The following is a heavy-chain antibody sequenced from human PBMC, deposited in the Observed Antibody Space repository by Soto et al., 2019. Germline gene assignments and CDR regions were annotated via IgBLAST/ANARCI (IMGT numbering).Heavy chain of an antibody. CDR1: GFTFMNYW. D-gene: IGHD3-16*01. Sequence: EVQLVESGGGLVQPGGSLRLSCAASGFTFMNYWMHWVRQAPGKGLVWVSRVNSDGDTTYYADSVKGRFTISRDNAKNTLHLQMNSLGAEDTAVYYCARNYAYAEGYYFYGIDVWGQGTTVTVSS. CDR3: ARNYAYAEGYYFYGIDV. CDR2: VNSDGDTT. J-gene: IGHJ6*02. V-gene: IGHV3-74*01.